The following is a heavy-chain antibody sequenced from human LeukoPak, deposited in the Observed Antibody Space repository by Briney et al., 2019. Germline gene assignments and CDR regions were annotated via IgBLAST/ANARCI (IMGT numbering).Heavy chain of an antibody. CDR3: AREGYSYGNNYFDY. J-gene: IGHJ4*02. CDR2: ISSSGSTI. V-gene: IGHV3-48*03. D-gene: IGHD5-18*01. CDR1: GFTFSSYE. Sequence: GGSLRLSCAASGFTFSSYEMNWVRQAPGKGLEWVSYISSSGSTIYYADSVKGRFTISRDNAKNSLYLQMHSLRAEDTAVYYCAREGYSYGNNYFDYWGQGTLVTVSS.